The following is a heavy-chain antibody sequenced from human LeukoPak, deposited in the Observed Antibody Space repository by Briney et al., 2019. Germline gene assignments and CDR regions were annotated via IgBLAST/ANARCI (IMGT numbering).Heavy chain of an antibody. CDR3: AKGSKEVLFTRDHCMDV. CDR1: GFTFSSYA. V-gene: IGHV3-23*01. Sequence: PGGSLRLSCAASGFTFSSYAMSWVRQAPGKGLEWVSAISGSGGSTYYADSVKGRFTISRDNSKNTLYLQMNSLRAEDTAVYYCAKGSKEVLFTRDHCMDVWGKGTTVTISS. D-gene: IGHD3-3*01. CDR2: ISGSGGST. J-gene: IGHJ6*03.